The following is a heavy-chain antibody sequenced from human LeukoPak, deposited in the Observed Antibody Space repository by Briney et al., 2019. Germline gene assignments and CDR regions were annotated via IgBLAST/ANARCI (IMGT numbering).Heavy chain of an antibody. V-gene: IGHV4-4*07. CDR3: AREGGYSGSYYVYY. CDR1: GGSFSGYY. J-gene: IGHJ4*02. Sequence: SETLSLTCAVYGGSFSGYYWSWIRQPAGKGLEWIGRIYTSGSTNYNPSLKSRVTISVDTSKNQFSLKLSSVTAADTAVYYCAREGGYSGSYYVYYWGQGTLVTVSS. CDR2: IYTSGST. D-gene: IGHD1-26*01.